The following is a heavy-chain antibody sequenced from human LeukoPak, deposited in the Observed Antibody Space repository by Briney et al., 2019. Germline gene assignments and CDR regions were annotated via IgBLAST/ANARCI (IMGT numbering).Heavy chain of an antibody. Sequence: GGSLRLSCAASGFTFSSYEMNWVRQAPGMGLEWVANIKQDGNEKYYADSVKGRFTISRDNGKNSLDLQMNSLRADDTAVYYCARDTLGEGEDANYAVYYFDYWGQGTVVTVSS. D-gene: IGHD4/OR15-4a*01. CDR3: ARDTLGEGEDANYAVYYFDY. CDR2: IKQDGNEK. J-gene: IGHJ4*02. V-gene: IGHV3-7*01. CDR1: GFTFSSYE.